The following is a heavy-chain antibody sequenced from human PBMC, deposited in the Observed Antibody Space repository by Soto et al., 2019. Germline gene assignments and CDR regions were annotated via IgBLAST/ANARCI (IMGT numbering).Heavy chain of an antibody. D-gene: IGHD3-10*01. Sequence: SETLSLTCTVSGGSISSSSYYWGWIRQPPGKGLEWIGSIYYSGSTYYNPSLKSRVTISVDTSKNQFSLKLSSVTAADTAVYYCARHYSPMVRGVSLDYWGQGTLVTVSS. J-gene: IGHJ4*02. CDR2: IYYSGST. CDR1: GGSISSSSYY. V-gene: IGHV4-39*01. CDR3: ARHYSPMVRGVSLDY.